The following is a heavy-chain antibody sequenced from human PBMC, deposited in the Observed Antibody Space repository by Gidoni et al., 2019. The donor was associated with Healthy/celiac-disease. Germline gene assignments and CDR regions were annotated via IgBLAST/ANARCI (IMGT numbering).Heavy chain of an antibody. CDR1: GGTFSSYA. CDR2: IIPIRGIA. V-gene: IGHV1-69*04. D-gene: IGHD4-17*01. J-gene: IGHJ4*02. CDR3: ARDPTVTTPGY. Sequence: QVQLVQSGAEVTKPGSPVKVSCKASGGTFSSYAISWVRQAPGQGLEWMGRIIPIRGIANYAQKFQGRVTITADKSTSTAYMELSSLRSEDTAVYYCARDPTVTTPGYWGQGTLVTVSS.